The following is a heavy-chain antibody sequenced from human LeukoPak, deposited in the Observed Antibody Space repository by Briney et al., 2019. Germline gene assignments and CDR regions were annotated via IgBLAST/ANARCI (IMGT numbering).Heavy chain of an antibody. CDR3: AKEGPRSAFDY. J-gene: IGHJ4*02. V-gene: IGHV3-33*06. CDR1: GFTFSSYG. Sequence: GGSLRLSCAASGFTFSSYGMHWVRQAPGKGLEWVAVIWYDGSNKYYADSVEGRFTISRDNSKNTLYLQMNSLRAEDTAVYYCAKEGPRSAFDYWGQGTLVTVSS. CDR2: IWYDGSNK.